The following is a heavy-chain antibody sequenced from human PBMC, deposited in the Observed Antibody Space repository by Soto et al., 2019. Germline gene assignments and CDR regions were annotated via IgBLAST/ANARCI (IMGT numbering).Heavy chain of an antibody. J-gene: IGHJ4*01. D-gene: IGHD3-10*01. CDR2: IYYSGST. CDR1: GGSVSRGIYY. V-gene: IGHV4-61*01. CDR3: ARDSGYGSGASVNHYLDY. Sequence: SETLSLTCTVSGGSVSRGIYYWSWIRQPPGKGLEWIGYIYYSGSTNYDPSLKSRVTISVDTSKNSLYLQMDSLRAEDTAVYYCARDSGYGSGASVNHYLDYWGHGTLVTVSS.